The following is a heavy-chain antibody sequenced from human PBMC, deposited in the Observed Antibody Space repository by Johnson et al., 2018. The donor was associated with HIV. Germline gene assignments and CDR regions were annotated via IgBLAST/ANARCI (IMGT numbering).Heavy chain of an antibody. Sequence: QVQLVESGGGVVRPGGSLRLSCAASGFTFDDYGMSWVRQAPGKGLEWVAVIWYDGSNKYYADSVKGRFTISRDNSKHTLYLQMNSLKTEDTAVYYCAKIRGAAAGPGAFDIWGQGTMVTVSS. CDR2: IWYDGSNK. D-gene: IGHD6-13*01. V-gene: IGHV3-33*06. CDR1: GFTFDDYG. J-gene: IGHJ3*02. CDR3: AKIRGAAAGPGAFDI.